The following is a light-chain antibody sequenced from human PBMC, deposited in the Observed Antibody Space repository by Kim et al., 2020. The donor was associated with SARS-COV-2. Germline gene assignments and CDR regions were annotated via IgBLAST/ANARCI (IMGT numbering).Light chain of an antibody. CDR2: DDS. Sequence: GQAINMSCNGNSSDVGGYNYGSWYQQHPGKAPKLVIYDDSARPSGVPDRFPGSKSGNTDSLTISGLQADDEADYYCCSDAGSYTSVFGTGTKVTVL. J-gene: IGLJ1*01. CDR1: SSDVGGYNY. V-gene: IGLV2-11*01. CDR3: CSDAGSYTSV.